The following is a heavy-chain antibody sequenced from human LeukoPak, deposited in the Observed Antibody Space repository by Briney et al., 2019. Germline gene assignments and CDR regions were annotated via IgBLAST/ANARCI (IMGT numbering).Heavy chain of an antibody. V-gene: IGHV1-46*01. D-gene: IGHD2-8*01. CDR2: INPSGGST. CDR1: GYTFTSYY. Sequence: ASVKVSCKASGYTFTSYYMHWVRQAPGQGLEWMGIINPSGGSTSYAQKFQGRVTMTRDTSTSTVYMELSSLRSDDTAVYYCAVPGANTFGFDYWGQGTLVTVSS. J-gene: IGHJ4*02. CDR3: AVPGANTFGFDY.